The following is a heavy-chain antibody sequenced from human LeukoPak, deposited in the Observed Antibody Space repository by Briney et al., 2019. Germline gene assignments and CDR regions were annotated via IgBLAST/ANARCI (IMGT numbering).Heavy chain of an antibody. Sequence: GGSLRLSCGAAGFTFSTYSMIWVRQAPGKGLEWVSSIPRSSSYLYYADSVKGRFTISRDNAKNSLYLQMNSLRAEDTAVYYCVRSPSDGIHFAHWGQGTLVTVSS. D-gene: IGHD1-14*01. V-gene: IGHV3-21*01. CDR3: VRSPSDGIHFAH. CDR2: IPRSSSYL. CDR1: GFTFSTYS. J-gene: IGHJ4*02.